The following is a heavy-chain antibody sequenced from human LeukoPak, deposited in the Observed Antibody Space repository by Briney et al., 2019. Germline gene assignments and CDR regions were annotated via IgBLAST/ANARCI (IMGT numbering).Heavy chain of an antibody. CDR3: ARVGSTSSESDY. Sequence: ASVKVPCKASGYTFTSYGISWVRQAPGQGLEWMGWMNPNSGNTGYAQKFQGRVTMTRNTSISTAYMELSSLRSEDTAVYYCARVGSTSSESDYWGQGTLVTVSS. J-gene: IGHJ4*02. V-gene: IGHV1-8*02. CDR2: MNPNSGNT. D-gene: IGHD2-2*01. CDR1: GYTFTSYG.